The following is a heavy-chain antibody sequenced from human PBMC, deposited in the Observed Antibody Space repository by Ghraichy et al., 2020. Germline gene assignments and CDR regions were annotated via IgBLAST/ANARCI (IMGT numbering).Heavy chain of an antibody. D-gene: IGHD2-15*01. CDR2: INSDGSST. V-gene: IGHV3-74*01. Sequence: GGSLRLSSAASGFTFSSYWMHWVRQAPGKGLVWVSRINSDGSSTSYADSVKGRFTISRDNAKNTLYLQMNSLRAEDTAVYYCARGEKNVVVVAADYYYGMDVWGQGTTVTVSS. CDR3: ARGEKNVVVVAADYYYGMDV. CDR1: GFTFSSYW. J-gene: IGHJ6*02.